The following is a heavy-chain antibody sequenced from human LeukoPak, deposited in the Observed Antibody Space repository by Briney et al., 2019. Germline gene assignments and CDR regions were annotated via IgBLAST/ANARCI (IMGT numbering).Heavy chain of an antibody. CDR1: GYTFTSYG. J-gene: IGHJ6*03. D-gene: IGHD3-10*01. Sequence: GASVKVSCKASGYTFTSYGISWVRQAPGQGLEWMGWISAYNGNTNYAQKLQGRVTMTRDTSISTAYMELGRLRSDDTAVYYCAREGKMVRGVKDYYYMDVWGKGTTVTVSS. CDR3: AREGKMVRGVKDYYYMDV. V-gene: IGHV1-18*01. CDR2: ISAYNGNT.